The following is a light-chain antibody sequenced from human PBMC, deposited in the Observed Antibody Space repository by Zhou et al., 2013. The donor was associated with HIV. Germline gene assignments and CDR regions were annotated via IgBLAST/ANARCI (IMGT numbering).Light chain of an antibody. CDR2: GAS. CDR1: QSVSSN. Sequence: EIVMTQSPATLSVSPGERATLSCRASQSVSSNLAWYQQKPGQAPRLLIYGASTRATGIPARFSGSGSGTEFTLTISSLQSEDFAVYYCQQIGSLPMTFGQGTRL. V-gene: IGKV3-15*01. CDR3: QQIGSLPMT. J-gene: IGKJ5*01.